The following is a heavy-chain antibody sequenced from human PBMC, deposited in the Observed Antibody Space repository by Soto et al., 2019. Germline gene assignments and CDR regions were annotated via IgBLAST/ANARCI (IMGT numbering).Heavy chain of an antibody. Sequence: QVQLQESGPGLVRPSETLSLTCTVSGGSISSYYWSWIRQPPGKGLEWIGYMYYSGSTNYNPSLKSRVTSSVDTSNNQFSLKLSSVTAADTAMYYCARLGSGSFRDWGQGTLVTVSS. CDR3: ARLGSGSFRD. D-gene: IGHD1-26*01. V-gene: IGHV4-59*08. CDR2: MYYSGST. CDR1: GGSISSYY. J-gene: IGHJ4*02.